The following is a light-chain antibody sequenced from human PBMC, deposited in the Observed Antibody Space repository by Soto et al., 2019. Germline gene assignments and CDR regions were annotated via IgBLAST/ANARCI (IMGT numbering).Light chain of an antibody. J-gene: IGKJ5*01. CDR2: AAS. Sequence: DIQMTQSPSSLSASVGDRVTITCRASQSISSYLNWYQQKPGKAPKLLIYAASSLQSGVPSRFSGSGSGTDSTLTISSLQPEDFATYYFQQSYSTLSSFGQGTRLEI. V-gene: IGKV1-39*01. CDR3: QQSYSTLSS. CDR1: QSISSY.